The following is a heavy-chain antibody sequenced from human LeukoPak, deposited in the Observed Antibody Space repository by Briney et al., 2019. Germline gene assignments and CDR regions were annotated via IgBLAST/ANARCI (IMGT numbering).Heavy chain of an antibody. D-gene: IGHD3-22*01. V-gene: IGHV3-30*18. CDR1: GFTFSSYG. J-gene: IGHJ4*02. CDR2: ISYDGSNK. CDR3: AKDDYYDSSGYYDY. Sequence: GGSLRLSCAASGFTFSSYGMHWVRQAPGKGLEWVAVISYDGSNKYYADSVKGRFTISRDYSKNTLYLQMNSLRAEDTAVYYCAKDDYYDSSGYYDYWGQGTLVTVSS.